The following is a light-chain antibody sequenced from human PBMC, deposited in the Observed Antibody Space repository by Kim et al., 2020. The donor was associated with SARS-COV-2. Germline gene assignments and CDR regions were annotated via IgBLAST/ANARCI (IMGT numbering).Light chain of an antibody. J-gene: IGLJ2*01. CDR1: SLRSYY. CDR2: GKN. CDR3: NSRDSNENVF. V-gene: IGLV3-19*01. Sequence: ALGQTVRIKGQGDSLRSYYATWYQQKPGQAPMRVIYGKNNRPSGIPDRFSGSSSGNTASLTITGTQAGDEADYYCNSRDSNENVFFGGGTQLTVL.